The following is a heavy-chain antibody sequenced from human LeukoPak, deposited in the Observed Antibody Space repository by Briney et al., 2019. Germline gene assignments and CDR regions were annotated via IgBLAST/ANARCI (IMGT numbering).Heavy chain of an antibody. V-gene: IGHV4-4*07. CDR2: IYTSGST. CDR3: ARNRAVAGNGYGMDV. J-gene: IGHJ6*02. Sequence: SETLSLTCTVSGGSLSSYYWSWIRQSAGKGLEWIGRIYTSGSTNYNPSLKSRVTISVDTSKNQFSLKLSSVTAADTAVYYCARNRAVAGNGYGMDVWGQGTTVTVSS. CDR1: GGSLSSYY. D-gene: IGHD6-19*01.